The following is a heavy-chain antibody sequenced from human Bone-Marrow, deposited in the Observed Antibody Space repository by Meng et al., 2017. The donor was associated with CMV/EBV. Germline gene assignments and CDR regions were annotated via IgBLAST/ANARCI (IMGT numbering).Heavy chain of an antibody. CDR2: IYYSGST. D-gene: IGHD2-2*01. J-gene: IGHJ4*02. CDR1: GGSVSSGSYY. CDR3: ARDIAYCSSTSRPPDF. V-gene: IGHV4-61*01. Sequence: SETLSLTCTVSGGSVSSGSYYWSWIRQPPGKGLEWIGYIYYSGSTNYNPSLKSRVTISVDTSKNQFSLKLSSVTAADTAVYYCARDIAYCSSTSRPPDFWGQGTLVTVSS.